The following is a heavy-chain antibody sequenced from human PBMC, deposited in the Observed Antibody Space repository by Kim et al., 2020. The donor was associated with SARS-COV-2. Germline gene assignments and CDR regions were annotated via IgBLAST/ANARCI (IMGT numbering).Heavy chain of an antibody. V-gene: IGHV4-31*03. CDR2: IYYSGST. J-gene: IGHJ2*01. CDR3: ARRRVGATVRNWYFDL. D-gene: IGHD3-10*01. Sequence: SETLSLTCTVSGGSISSGGYYWSWIRQHPGKGLEWIGYIYYSGSTYYNPSLKSRVTISVDTSKNQFSLKLSSVTAADTAVYYCARRRVGATVRNWYFDLWGRGTLVTVSS. CDR1: GGSISSGGYY.